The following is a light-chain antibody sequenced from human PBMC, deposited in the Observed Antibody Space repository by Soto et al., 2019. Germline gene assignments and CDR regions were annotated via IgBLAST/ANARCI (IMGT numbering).Light chain of an antibody. V-gene: IGLV1-40*01. Sequence: QSVLTPPPSVSGAPGPRVTISCTGSSSNIGAGYDVHWYQQLPGTAPKLLIYGNSNRPSGVPDRFSGSKSGTSASLAITGLQAEDEADYYCQSYDSSLSGYVFGTGTQLTVL. CDR3: QSYDSSLSGYV. J-gene: IGLJ1*01. CDR1: SSNIGAGYD. CDR2: GNS.